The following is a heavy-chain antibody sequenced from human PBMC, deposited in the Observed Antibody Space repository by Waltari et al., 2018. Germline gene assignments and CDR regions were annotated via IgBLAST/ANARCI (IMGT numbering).Heavy chain of an antibody. D-gene: IGHD2-21*01. V-gene: IGHV4-59*01. J-gene: IGHJ5*02. Sequence: QVQLQESGPGLVKPSETLSLTCTVSGGSISSYYWSWIRQPPGKGLEWIGYIYYSGSTNHNPPLKSRVTISVGTSKNQFSLKLSSVTAADTAVYYCARVSAYCGGDCFNWFDPWGQGTLVTVSS. CDR2: IYYSGST. CDR3: ARVSAYCGGDCFNWFDP. CDR1: GGSISSYY.